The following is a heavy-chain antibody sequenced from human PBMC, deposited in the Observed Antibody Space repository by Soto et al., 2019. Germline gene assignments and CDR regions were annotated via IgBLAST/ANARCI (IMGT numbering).Heavy chain of an antibody. CDR3: AKALPYYYGSGTLGDYFDY. V-gene: IGHV3-9*01. CDR1: GFTFDDYA. D-gene: IGHD3-10*01. CDR2: ISWNSGSI. Sequence: EVQLVESGGGLVQPGRSLRLSCAASGFTFDDYAMHWVRQAPGKGLEWVSGISWNSGSIGYADSVKGRFTISRDNAKNSRYLQMNSLRAEDTALYYCAKALPYYYGSGTLGDYFDYWGQGTLVTVSS. J-gene: IGHJ4*02.